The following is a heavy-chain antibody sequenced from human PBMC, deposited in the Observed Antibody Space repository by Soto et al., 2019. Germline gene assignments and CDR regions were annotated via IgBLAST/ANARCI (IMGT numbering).Heavy chain of an antibody. CDR2: IIPILGIA. D-gene: IGHD2-8*01. V-gene: IGHV1-69*02. CDR1: RGTFSSYT. J-gene: IGHJ3*02. Sequence: SVKVSCKASRGTFSSYTISWVRQAPGQGLEWMGRIIPILGIANYAQKFQGRVTITADKSTSTAYMELSSLRSEDTAVYYCARTGVLGSNAFDIWGQGTMVTVSS. CDR3: ARTGVLGSNAFDI.